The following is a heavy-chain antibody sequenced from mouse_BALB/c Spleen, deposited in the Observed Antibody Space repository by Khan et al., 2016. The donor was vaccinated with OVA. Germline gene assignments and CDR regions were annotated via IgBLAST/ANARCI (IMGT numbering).Heavy chain of an antibody. CDR2: IYPGTDNT. J-gene: IGHJ2*01. V-gene: IGHV1S132*01. CDR3: SREEALYYFDY. D-gene: IGHD3-2*02. CDR1: GYIFTSYW. Sequence: VKLQESGAELVRPGASVKLSCKTSGYIFTSYWIHWVKQRSGQGLEWIARIYPGTDNTYYNEKLKDKAILTADKSSSTAYMQLSSLRSEAAAVYFCSREEALYYFDYWGQGTTLTVSS.